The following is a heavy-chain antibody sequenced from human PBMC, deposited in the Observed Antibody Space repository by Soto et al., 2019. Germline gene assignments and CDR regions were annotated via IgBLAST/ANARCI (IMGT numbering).Heavy chain of an antibody. CDR3: ARSPPGVACRYYFDY. Sequence: QVQLVESGGGVVQPGRSLRLSCAASGFSFSSYGMHWVRQAPGKGLEWVAVMWYDGSNKYYGDSVKGRFTISRDNSKNTLYLQMNSPRAEDTAVYYCARSPPGVACRYYFDYFGQGTIITVSS. J-gene: IGHJ4*02. V-gene: IGHV3-33*01. CDR1: GFSFSSYG. CDR2: MWYDGSNK. D-gene: IGHD2-15*01.